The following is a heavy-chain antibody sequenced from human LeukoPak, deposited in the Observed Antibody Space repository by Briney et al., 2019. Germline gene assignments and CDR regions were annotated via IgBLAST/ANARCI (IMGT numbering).Heavy chain of an antibody. V-gene: IGHV1-2*02. CDR3: ARDSSGWYRYYYYYMDV. CDR2: INPNSGGT. D-gene: IGHD6-19*01. CDR1: GYTFTGYY. Sequence: ASVKVSCKASGYTFTGYYMHWVRQAPGQGLEWMGWINPNSGGTNYAQKFQGRVTMTRDTSISTAYMELRSLRSDDTAVYYCARDSSGWYRYYYYYMDVWGKGTTVTVSS. J-gene: IGHJ6*03.